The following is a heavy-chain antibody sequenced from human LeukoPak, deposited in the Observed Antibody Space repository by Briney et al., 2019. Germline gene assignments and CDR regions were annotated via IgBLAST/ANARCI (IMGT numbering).Heavy chain of an antibody. V-gene: IGHV3-11*01. Sequence: GGSLRLSCAASGFTISSNYMSWVRQAPGKGLEWVSYISSSGSTIYYADSVKGRFTISRDNAKNSLYLQMNSLRAEDTAVYYCARVQSRRRDGYSLLDYWGQGTLVTVSS. CDR1: GFTISSNY. CDR2: ISSSGSTI. CDR3: ARVQSRRRDGYSLLDY. D-gene: IGHD5-24*01. J-gene: IGHJ4*02.